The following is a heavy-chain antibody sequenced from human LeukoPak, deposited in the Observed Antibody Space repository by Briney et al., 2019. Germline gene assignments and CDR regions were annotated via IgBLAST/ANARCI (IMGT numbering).Heavy chain of an antibody. J-gene: IGHJ4*02. Sequence: ASVKVSCKASGYTFTGYYMHWVRQAPGQGLEWMGWINPNSGGTNYAQKFQGRVTVTRDTSISTAYMELSRLRSEDTAVYYCARPGRKSTSPTDYWGQGTLVTVSS. V-gene: IGHV1-2*02. D-gene: IGHD2-2*01. CDR3: ARPGRKSTSPTDY. CDR2: INPNSGGT. CDR1: GYTFTGYY.